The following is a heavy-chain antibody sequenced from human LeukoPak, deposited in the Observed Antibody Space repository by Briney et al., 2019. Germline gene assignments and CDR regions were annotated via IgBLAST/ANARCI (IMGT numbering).Heavy chain of an antibody. D-gene: IGHD2-15*01. CDR3: ASPVSGSCSGGNCLYFDY. CDR1: GYSISSGY. CDR2: ISYDGSNK. Sequence: LSLTCTVSGYSISSGYYWGWIRQPPGKGLEWVAVISYDGSNKYYADSVKGRLTISRDTSKNTLYLQMNSLRVEDTAVYYCASPVSGSCSGGNCLYFDYWGQGTLVTVSS. J-gene: IGHJ4*02. V-gene: IGHV3-30*14.